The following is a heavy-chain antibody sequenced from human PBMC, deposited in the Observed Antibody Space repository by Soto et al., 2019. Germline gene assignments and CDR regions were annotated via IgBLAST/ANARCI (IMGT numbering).Heavy chain of an antibody. J-gene: IGHJ4*02. CDR1: GYTFTSYG. CDR3: ARDLYSSSWYDASSDRPKFDY. CDR2: ISAYNGNT. D-gene: IGHD6-13*01. V-gene: IGHV1-18*01. Sequence: GASVKVSCKASGYTFTSYGISWVRQAPGQGLEWMGWISAYNGNTNYAQKLQGRVTMTTDTSTSTAYMELRSLRSDDTAVYYCARDLYSSSWYDASSDRPKFDYWGQGTLVTVSS.